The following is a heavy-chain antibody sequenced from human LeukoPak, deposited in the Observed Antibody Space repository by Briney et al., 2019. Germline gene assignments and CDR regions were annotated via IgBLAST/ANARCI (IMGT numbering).Heavy chain of an antibody. J-gene: IGHJ4*02. Sequence: ASVKVSCKASGYTFTGYYMHWVRQAPGQGLEWMGIINPSGGSTSYAQKFQGRVTMTRDTSTSTVYMELSSLRSEDTAVYYCARSAGGSSSWYLGGYWGQGTLVTVSS. CDR2: INPSGGST. V-gene: IGHV1-46*03. CDR1: GYTFTGYY. CDR3: ARSAGGSSSWYLGGY. D-gene: IGHD6-13*01.